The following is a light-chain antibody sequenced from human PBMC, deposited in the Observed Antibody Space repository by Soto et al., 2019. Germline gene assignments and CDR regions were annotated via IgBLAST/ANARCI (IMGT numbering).Light chain of an antibody. CDR1: QGISNN. J-gene: IGKJ1*01. Sequence: IQMAQSPSAMSAFVGDRVTITCRASQGISNNLAWFQQKPGKAPKRLIYGASSLQSGVPSRFSGSGSGTEFTLTISSLQPEDFVTYYCLQHHSYPPAFGQGTKVEIK. CDR2: GAS. V-gene: IGKV1-17*03. CDR3: LQHHSYPPA.